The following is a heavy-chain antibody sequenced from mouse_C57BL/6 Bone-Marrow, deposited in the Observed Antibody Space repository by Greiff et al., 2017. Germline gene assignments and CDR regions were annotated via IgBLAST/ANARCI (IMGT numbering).Heavy chain of an antibody. J-gene: IGHJ2*01. D-gene: IGHD1-3*01. Sequence: QVQLQQSGAELVRPGTSVKVSCKASGYAFTNYLIEWVKQRPGQGLEWIGVINPGSGGTNYTEKFKGKATLTADKSSSTAYMQLSSLTSEDSAVYYCARKVVADYWGQGTTLTVSS. CDR3: ARKVVADY. V-gene: IGHV1-54*01. CDR1: GYAFTNYL. CDR2: INPGSGGT.